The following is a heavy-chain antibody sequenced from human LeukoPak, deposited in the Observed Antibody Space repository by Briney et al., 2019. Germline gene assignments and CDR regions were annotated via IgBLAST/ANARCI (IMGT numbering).Heavy chain of an antibody. D-gene: IGHD5-24*01. CDR3: ARIGDGYNDAYDI. V-gene: IGHV1-46*01. CDR2: INPGGDNT. J-gene: IGHJ3*02. CDR1: GYTFTSYD. Sequence: ASVKVSCKASGYTFTSYDINWVRQAPGQGLEWMGLINPGGDNTDYAQNFQGRVTMTRDTSTSTVYMGLSSLRSEDTAVYYCARIGDGYNDAYDIWGQGTMVTVSS.